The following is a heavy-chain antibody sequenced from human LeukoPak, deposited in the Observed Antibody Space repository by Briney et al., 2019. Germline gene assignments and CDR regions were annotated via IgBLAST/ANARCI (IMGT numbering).Heavy chain of an antibody. J-gene: IGHJ2*01. CDR1: GGSISSGRYY. D-gene: IGHD4-11*01. Sequence: SSETLSLTYTVSGGSISSGRYYWSWIRQHPGKGLEWIGYIYYTGSAYYNPSLKSRVTISRDTSKNQFSLNLSSVTAADTAVYYCARGWGGSTSTVTTRPRYCDLWGRGTLVIVSS. CDR2: IYYTGSA. V-gene: IGHV4-31*03. CDR3: ARGWGGSTSTVTTRPRYCDL.